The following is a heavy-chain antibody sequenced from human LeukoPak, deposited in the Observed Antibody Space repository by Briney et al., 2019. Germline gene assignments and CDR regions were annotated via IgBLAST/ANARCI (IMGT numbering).Heavy chain of an antibody. V-gene: IGHV4-4*07. J-gene: IGHJ3*02. CDR3: ARGPNWGVRDAFDI. D-gene: IGHD7-27*01. CDR2: IYTSGST. Sequence: PSETLSLTCTVSGGSISSYYWSWIRQPAGKGLEWIGRIYTSGSTNYNPSLKSRVTMSVDTSKNQFSLELSSVTAADTAVYYCARGPNWGVRDAFDIWGQGTMVTVSS. CDR1: GGSISSYY.